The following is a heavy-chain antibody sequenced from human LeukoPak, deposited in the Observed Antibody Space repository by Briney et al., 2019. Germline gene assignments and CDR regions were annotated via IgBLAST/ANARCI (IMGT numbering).Heavy chain of an antibody. CDR2: IKSKTDGGTT. V-gene: IGHV3-15*01. CDR3: TTSRGYYDSSGYYQFDY. J-gene: IGHJ4*02. D-gene: IGHD3-22*01. Sequence: GGSLRLSCAASGFTFSNAWMSWVRQAPGKGLEWVGRIKSKTDGGTTDYAAPVKGRFTTSRDDSKNTLYLQMNSLKTEDTAVYYCTTSRGYYDSSGYYQFDYWGQGTLVTVSS. CDR1: GFTFSNAW.